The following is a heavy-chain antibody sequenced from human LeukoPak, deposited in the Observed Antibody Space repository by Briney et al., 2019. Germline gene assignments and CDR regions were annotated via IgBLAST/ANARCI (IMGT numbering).Heavy chain of an antibody. Sequence: SETLSLTCTVSGGSISSYYWSWIRQPPGKGLEWIGYIYYSGSTNYNPSLKSRVTISVDTSKNQFSLKLSSVTAADTAVYYCAREGYYYYGMDVWGQGTTVTVSS. J-gene: IGHJ6*02. V-gene: IGHV4-59*12. CDR3: AREGYYYYGMDV. CDR2: IYYSGST. CDR1: GGSISSYY.